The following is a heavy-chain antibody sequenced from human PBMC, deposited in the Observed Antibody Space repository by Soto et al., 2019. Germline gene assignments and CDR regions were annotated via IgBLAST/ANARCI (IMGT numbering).Heavy chain of an antibody. J-gene: IGHJ6*02. V-gene: IGHV3-13*05. CDR3: ARAGYDSSGYYFYAMDV. D-gene: IGHD3-22*01. Sequence: SGGSLRLSXVASGFILSGYDMHWVRQATGEGLEWVSAIGTAGDPYYSGSVKGRFTISRGNAENSVYLQMNSLRAGDTAVYYCARAGYDSSGYYFYAMDVWGPGTTVTVSS. CDR1: GFILSGYD. CDR2: IGTAGDP.